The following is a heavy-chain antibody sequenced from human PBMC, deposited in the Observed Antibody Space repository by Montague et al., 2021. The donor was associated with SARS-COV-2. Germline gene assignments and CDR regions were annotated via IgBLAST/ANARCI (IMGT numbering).Heavy chain of an antibody. V-gene: IGHV4-31*03. CDR1: GGSISSGGYY. CDR3: ARVSVEMATMGVYYYYGMDV. D-gene: IGHD5-24*01. Sequence: TLSLTCTVSGGSISSGGYYRSWIRQHPGKGLEWIGYICYSGSTYYNSSLKSRVTISVDTSKNQFSLELSSVTAADTAVYYCARVSVEMATMGVYYYYGMDVWGQGTTVTVSS. J-gene: IGHJ6*02. CDR2: ICYSGST.